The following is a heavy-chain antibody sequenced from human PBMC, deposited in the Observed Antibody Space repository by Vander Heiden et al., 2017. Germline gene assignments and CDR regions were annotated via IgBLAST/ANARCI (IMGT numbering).Heavy chain of an antibody. Sequence: QMQLVQSGAEVKKPGASVRVSCKASGYPFTNSEIGWGRQATGQGLEWVGWMSPYSGSVGHAQKFQGRVSMTRNTSISTAYMELSSLRPEDTAVYYCARGLGVTAAYGMDVWGQGTTVTVSS. J-gene: IGHJ6*02. V-gene: IGHV1-8*02. CDR1: GYPFTNSE. CDR3: ARGLGVTAAYGMDV. CDR2: MSPYSGSV. D-gene: IGHD2-2*01.